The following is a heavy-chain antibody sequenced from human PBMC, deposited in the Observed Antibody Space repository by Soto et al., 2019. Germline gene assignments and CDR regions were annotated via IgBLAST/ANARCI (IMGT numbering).Heavy chain of an antibody. CDR2: IHYSGKI. CDR3: VRGSGWLPDS. Sequence: QVQLQESGPGLVKPSETLSLTCTVSGGSISGFYWNWIRQPPGKGLEWIGNIHYSGKIEYNPSLQSRLTISLDTSKKQMSLNLRSVTAADTAVYYCVRGSGWLPDSWGQGTLVTVSS. D-gene: IGHD5-12*01. J-gene: IGHJ5*01. V-gene: IGHV4-59*01. CDR1: GGSISGFY.